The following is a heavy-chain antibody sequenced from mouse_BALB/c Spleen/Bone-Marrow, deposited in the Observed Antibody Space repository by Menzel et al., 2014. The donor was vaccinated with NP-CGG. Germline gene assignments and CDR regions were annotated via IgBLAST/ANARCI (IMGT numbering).Heavy chain of an antibody. CDR3: ARVGDNRHFDV. J-gene: IGHJ1*01. CDR1: GYTFTNYW. CDR2: IYPGGGYT. D-gene: IGHD3-3*01. Sequence: VQGVESGAELVRPGTSVKMSCKAAGYTFTNYWIGWVKQRPGHGLEWIGDIYPGGGYTNYNEKFKGKATLTADTSSSTAYMQLGSLTSEDSAIYYCARVGDNRHFDVWGAGTTVTVSS. V-gene: IGHV1-63*02.